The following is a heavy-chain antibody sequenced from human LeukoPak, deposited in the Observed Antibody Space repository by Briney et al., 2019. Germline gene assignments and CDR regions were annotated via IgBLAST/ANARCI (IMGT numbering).Heavy chain of an antibody. CDR1: GDSVSSNSVA. V-gene: IGHV6-1*01. D-gene: IGHD6-19*01. CDR3: ARVTLEAGFNWFDP. CDR2: TYYRSKWYN. Sequence: SQTLSLTCAISGDSVSSNSVAWNWIRQSPSIGLEWLGRTYYRSKWYNDYAISVKSRITINPDTSKNQFSLQLNSVSPEDTAVYYCARVTLEAGFNWFDPWGQGTLVTVSS. J-gene: IGHJ5*02.